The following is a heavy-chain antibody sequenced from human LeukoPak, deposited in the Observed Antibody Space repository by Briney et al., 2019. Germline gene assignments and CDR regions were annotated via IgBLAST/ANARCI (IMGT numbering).Heavy chain of an antibody. CDR3: ARDRGIGYCSGGSCHPPAGYYYMDV. V-gene: IGHV1-69*06. D-gene: IGHD2-15*01. J-gene: IGHJ6*03. CDR2: IIPIFGTA. Sequence: SVKVSCKASGYTFTSYYMHWVRQAPGQGLEWMGGIIPIFGTANYAQKFQGRVTITADKSTSTAYMELSSLRSEDTAVYYCARDRGIGYCSGGSCHPPAGYYYMDVWGKGTTVTVSS. CDR1: GYTFTSYY.